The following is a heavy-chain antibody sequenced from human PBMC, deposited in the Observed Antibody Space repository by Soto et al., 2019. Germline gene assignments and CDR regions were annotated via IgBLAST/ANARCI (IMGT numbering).Heavy chain of an antibody. CDR1: GGSISSSSYY. Sequence: SETLSLTCTVSGGSISSSSYYWGWIRQPPGKGLEWIGSIYYSGSTYYNPSLKSRVTISVDTSKNQFSLKLSSVTAADTAVYYCARLEGWNNWFDPWGQGTLVTVSS. V-gene: IGHV4-39*01. D-gene: IGHD6-19*01. J-gene: IGHJ5*02. CDR3: ARLEGWNNWFDP. CDR2: IYYSGST.